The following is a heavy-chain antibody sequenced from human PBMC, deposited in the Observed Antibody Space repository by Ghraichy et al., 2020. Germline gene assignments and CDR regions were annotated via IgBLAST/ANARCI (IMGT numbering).Heavy chain of an antibody. J-gene: IGHJ4*02. D-gene: IGHD3-3*01. CDR1: GFTFSSYA. Sequence: GESLNISCAASGFTFSSYAMSWVRQAPGKGLEWVSAISGSGGSTYYADSVKGRFTISRDNSKNTLYLQMNSLRAEDTAVYYCAKDGGFWSGYGPNPGFDYWGQGTLVTVSS. V-gene: IGHV3-23*01. CDR2: ISGSGGST. CDR3: AKDGGFWSGYGPNPGFDY.